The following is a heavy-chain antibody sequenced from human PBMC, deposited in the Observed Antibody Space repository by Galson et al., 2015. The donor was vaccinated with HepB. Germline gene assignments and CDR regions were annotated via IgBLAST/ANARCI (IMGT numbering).Heavy chain of an antibody. CDR1: GFTFSSYG. CDR2: IRYDGSNK. D-gene: IGHD6-19*01. Sequence: SLRLSCAASGFTFSSYGMHWVRQAPGKGLEWVAFIRYDGSNKYYADSVKGRFTISRDNSKNTLYLQMNSLRAEDTAVYYCAKDRVTSSGWYPPDLGSYDYWGQGTLVTVSS. J-gene: IGHJ4*02. CDR3: AKDRVTSSGWYPPDLGSYDY. V-gene: IGHV3-30*02.